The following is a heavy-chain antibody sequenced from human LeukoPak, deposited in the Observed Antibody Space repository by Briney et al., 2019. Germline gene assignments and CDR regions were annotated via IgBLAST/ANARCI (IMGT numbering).Heavy chain of an antibody. J-gene: IGHJ3*02. D-gene: IGHD3-10*01. Sequence: PGRSLRLSCAASGFTFDDYAMHWVRQAPGKGLEWVSGISWNSGSIGYADSVKGRFTISRDNAKNSLYLQMNSLRAEDTAVYYCAREAWLAFDMWGQGTMVTVSS. CDR1: GFTFDDYA. CDR3: AREAWLAFDM. V-gene: IGHV3-9*01. CDR2: ISWNSGSI.